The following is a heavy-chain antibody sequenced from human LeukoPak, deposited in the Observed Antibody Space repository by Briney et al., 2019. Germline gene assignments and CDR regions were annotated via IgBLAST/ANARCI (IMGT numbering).Heavy chain of an antibody. Sequence: RGSLRLSCAASGFTFSSYGMSWVRQAPGKGLEWVSAISGSGGSTYYADSVKGRFTISRDNSKNTLYLQMNSLRAEDTAVYYCAKDRRGAVVTSFDYWGQGTLVTVSS. CDR2: ISGSGGST. CDR3: AKDRRGAVVTSFDY. J-gene: IGHJ4*02. CDR1: GFTFSSYG. V-gene: IGHV3-23*01. D-gene: IGHD4-23*01.